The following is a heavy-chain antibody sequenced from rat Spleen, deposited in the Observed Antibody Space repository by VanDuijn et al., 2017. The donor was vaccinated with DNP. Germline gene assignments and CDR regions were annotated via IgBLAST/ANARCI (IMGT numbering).Heavy chain of an antibody. D-gene: IGHD1-11*01. V-gene: IGHV4-2*01. Sequence: EVKLVESGGGLVQPGRSLKLSCAASGFNFNDYWMGWVRQAPGKGLERIGELNKDSSTINYTPSLKEKITISRDNAQNTLYLQMNKLGSEDTAIYYCAKGPNYGGWSDYFDYWGQGVMVTVSS. J-gene: IGHJ2*01. CDR3: AKGPNYGGWSDYFDY. CDR2: LNKDSSTI. CDR1: GFNFNDYW.